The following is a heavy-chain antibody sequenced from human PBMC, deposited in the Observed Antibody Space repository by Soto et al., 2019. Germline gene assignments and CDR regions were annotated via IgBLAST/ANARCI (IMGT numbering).Heavy chain of an antibody. CDR1: GYTFTSYG. Sequence: ASVKVSCKASGYTFTSYGISWVRQAPGQGLEWMGWISAYNGNTNYAQKLQGRVTMTTDTSTSTAYMELRSLRSDDTAVYYCAKIRAAMAFPYGFDIWGQGTMVTVSS. D-gene: IGHD2-2*01. V-gene: IGHV1-18*01. J-gene: IGHJ3*02. CDR2: ISAYNGNT. CDR3: AKIRAAMAFPYGFDI.